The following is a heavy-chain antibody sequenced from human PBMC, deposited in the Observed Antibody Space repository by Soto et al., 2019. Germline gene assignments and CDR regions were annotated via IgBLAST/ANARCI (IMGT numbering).Heavy chain of an antibody. CDR1: GYTFSDYY. Sequence: ASVEVSCKSGGYTFSDYYIQWVRQAPGQGLEYMGWISPKSGGAAYAQKFRGRVTMTRDTSVNLAYLHLRAEDTAVYYCARDTPHNCFDPFGQGTLVTVFS. J-gene: IGHJ5*02. CDR3: ARDTPHNCFDP. V-gene: IGHV1-2*02. CDR2: ISPKSGGA.